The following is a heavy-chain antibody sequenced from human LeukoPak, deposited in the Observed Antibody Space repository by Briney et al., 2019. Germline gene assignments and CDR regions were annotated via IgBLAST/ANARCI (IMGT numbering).Heavy chain of an antibody. D-gene: IGHD6-19*01. J-gene: IGHJ4*02. Sequence: GRSLRLSCAASGFTFSSYAMSWVRQAPGKGLEWVSAISGSGGSTYYADSVKGRFTISRDNSKNTLYLQMNSLRAEDTAVYYCAKDAGGAVAAPGLYYFDYWGQGTLVTVSS. CDR3: AKDAGGAVAAPGLYYFDY. CDR1: GFTFSSYA. V-gene: IGHV3-23*01. CDR2: ISGSGGST.